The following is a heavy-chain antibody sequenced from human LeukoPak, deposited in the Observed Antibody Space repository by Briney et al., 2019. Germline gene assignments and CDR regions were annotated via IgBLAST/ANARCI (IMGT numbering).Heavy chain of an antibody. D-gene: IGHD4-17*01. CDR1: GFTFSNYW. Sequence: GGSLRLSCAASGFTFSNYWMSWVRQSPGKGLEWVADIKQDGSEKYYVDSVKGRFTISRDNAKNSLYLQMNSLRAEDTAVYYCARAGVTVTTLYYWGQGTLVTVSS. CDR2: IKQDGSEK. J-gene: IGHJ4*02. CDR3: ARAGVTVTTLYY. V-gene: IGHV3-7*01.